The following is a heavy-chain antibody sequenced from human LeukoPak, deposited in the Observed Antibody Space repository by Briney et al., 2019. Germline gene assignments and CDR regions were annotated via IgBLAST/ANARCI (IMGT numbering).Heavy chain of an antibody. CDR3: ARPGAAAGFAY. V-gene: IGHV1-8*01. Sequence: ASVTVSCKASGYSFSSYDINWVRQAPGQGREGMGLMKPNSGNTDSAQKFQGRITMTTNTSIETAYMELSGLRSEDTAVYSCARPGAAAGFAYWGQGTLVTVSS. CDR2: MKPNSGNT. D-gene: IGHD6-13*01. J-gene: IGHJ4*02. CDR1: GYSFSSYD.